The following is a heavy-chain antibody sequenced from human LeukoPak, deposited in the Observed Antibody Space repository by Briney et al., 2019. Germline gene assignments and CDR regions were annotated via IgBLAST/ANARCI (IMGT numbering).Heavy chain of an antibody. Sequence: GGSLRLSCAASGFTFSSYWMHWVRQAPGKGLDWVSAIRPTSGTTFYADSVKGRFAISRDNSKNTVYLQMNSLRAEDTAVYYCANLVRSSSRDYWGQGTLVTVSS. J-gene: IGHJ4*02. CDR3: ANLVRSSSRDY. CDR2: IRPTSGTT. V-gene: IGHV3-23*01. D-gene: IGHD3-10*01. CDR1: GFTFSSYW.